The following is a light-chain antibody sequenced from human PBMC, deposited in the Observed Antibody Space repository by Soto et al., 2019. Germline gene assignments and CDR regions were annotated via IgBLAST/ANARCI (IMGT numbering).Light chain of an antibody. CDR2: WAS. CDR1: QSVLYSSNNKNY. CDR3: QQYFSTPYT. Sequence: DIVMTQSPDSLAVSLGEGATINCKSSQSVLYSSNNKNYLAWYQQKPGQPPKLLIYWASTRESGVPDRFSGSGSGTDFTLPISSLQAEDVAVYYCQQYFSTPYTFGQGTNLEI. J-gene: IGKJ2*01. V-gene: IGKV4-1*01.